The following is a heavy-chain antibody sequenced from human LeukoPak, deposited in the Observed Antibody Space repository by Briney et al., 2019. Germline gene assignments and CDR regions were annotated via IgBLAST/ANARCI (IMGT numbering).Heavy chain of an antibody. V-gene: IGHV4-39*07. Sequence: SETLSLTCTVSGGSISSSSYYWGWIRQPPGKGLEWIGSIYYSGSTYYNPSLKSRVTISVDTSKNQFSLKLSSVTAADTAVYYCATCLGYCSSTSDYWGQGTLVTVSS. CDR2: IYYSGST. CDR1: GGSISSSSYY. J-gene: IGHJ4*02. D-gene: IGHD2-2*01. CDR3: ATCLGYCSSTSDY.